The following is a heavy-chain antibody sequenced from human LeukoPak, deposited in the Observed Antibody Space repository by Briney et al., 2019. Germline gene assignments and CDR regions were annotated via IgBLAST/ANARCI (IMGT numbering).Heavy chain of an antibody. J-gene: IGHJ4*02. CDR1: GGSFSGYY. CDR2: INHSGST. CDR3: ARDRYYVLDY. Sequence: SETLSLTCAVYGGSFSGYYWSWIRQPPGKGLEWIGEINHSGSTNYNPSLKSRVTISVDTSKNQFSLKLSSVTAADTAVYYCARDRYYVLDYWDQGILVTVSS. D-gene: IGHD3-10*02. V-gene: IGHV4-34*01.